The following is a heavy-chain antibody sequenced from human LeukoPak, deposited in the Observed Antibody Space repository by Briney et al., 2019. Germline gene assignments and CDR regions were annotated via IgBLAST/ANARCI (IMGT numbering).Heavy chain of an antibody. Sequence: SETLSLTCAVYGGSFSGYYWSWIRQPPGKGLEWIGGINHSGSTNYNPSLKSRVTISVDTSKNQFSLKLSSVTAADTAVYYCARGTFLRYCSGGSCQLYGMDVWGQGTTVTVSS. CDR3: ARGTFLRYCSGGSCQLYGMDV. J-gene: IGHJ6*02. D-gene: IGHD2-15*01. CDR2: INHSGST. V-gene: IGHV4-34*01. CDR1: GGSFSGYY.